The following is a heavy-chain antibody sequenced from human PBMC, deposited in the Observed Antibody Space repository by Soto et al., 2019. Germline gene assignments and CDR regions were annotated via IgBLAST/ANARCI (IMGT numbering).Heavy chain of an antibody. CDR2: RSYDGSNK. Sequence: QVQLVESGRGVVQPGRSLRLSCAASGFTFSSYAMHWVRQAPGKGLEWVAVRSYDGSNKYYADSVKGRFTISRDNSKNTLHLQMNSLRAEDTAVYYCARDRGKYNWIHYSYYYYGMDVWGQATTATVSS. D-gene: IGHD1-20*01. J-gene: IGHJ6*02. CDR1: GFTFSSYA. V-gene: IGHV3-30-3*01. CDR3: ARDRGKYNWIHYSYYYYGMDV.